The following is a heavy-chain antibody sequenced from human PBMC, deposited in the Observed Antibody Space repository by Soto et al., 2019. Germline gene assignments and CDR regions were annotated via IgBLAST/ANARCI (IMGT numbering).Heavy chain of an antibody. CDR2: INAGNGNT. V-gene: IGHV1-3*01. CDR1: GYTFTSYA. J-gene: IGHJ4*02. CDR3: ARDDHIAVAGPRGFDY. Sequence: ASVKVSCKASGYTFTSYAMHWVRQAPGQRLEWMGWINAGNGNTKYSQKFQGRVTITRDTSASTAYMELSSLRSEDTAVYYCARDDHIAVAGPRGFDYWGQGTLVTVSS. D-gene: IGHD6-19*01.